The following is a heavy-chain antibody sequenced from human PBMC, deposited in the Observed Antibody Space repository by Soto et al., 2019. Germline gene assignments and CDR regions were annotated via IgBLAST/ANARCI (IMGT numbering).Heavy chain of an antibody. V-gene: IGHV1-18*01. CDR3: ARDPGDIVVVPAIDP. J-gene: IGHJ5*02. D-gene: IGHD2-2*01. CDR2: ISAYNGNT. CDR1: GGTFSSYA. Sequence: GASVKVSCKASGGTFSSYAISWVRQAPGQGLEWMGWISAYNGNTNYAQKLQGRVTMTTDTSTSTAYMELRSLRSDDTAVYYCARDPGDIVVVPAIDPWGQGTLVTVSS.